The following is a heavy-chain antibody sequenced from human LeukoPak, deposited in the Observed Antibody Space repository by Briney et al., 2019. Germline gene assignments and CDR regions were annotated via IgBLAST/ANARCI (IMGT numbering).Heavy chain of an antibody. CDR1: ASTFSSYS. CDR3: ARRRGSYFRDAFDI. V-gene: IGHV3-48*04. CDR2: ISSSGSTI. D-gene: IGHD1-26*01. Sequence: GGSLRLSCVASASTFSSYSMNWVRQAPGKGLEWLSYISSSGSTIYYVDSVKGRFTISRDNAKNSLYLQMNSLRTEDTAVYYCARRRGSYFRDAFDIWGQGTMVTVSS. J-gene: IGHJ3*02.